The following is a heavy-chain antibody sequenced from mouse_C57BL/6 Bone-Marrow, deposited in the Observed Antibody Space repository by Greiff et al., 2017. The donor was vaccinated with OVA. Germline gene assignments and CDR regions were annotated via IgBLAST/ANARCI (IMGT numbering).Heavy chain of an antibody. V-gene: IGHV1-18*01. D-gene: IGHD2-4*01. CDR2: INSNNGGT. CDR1: GYTFTDYN. Sequence: VQLQQSGPELAKPGASVKISCKASGYTFTDYNMDWVKQSHGKSLEWIGDINSNNGGTIYNQKFKGKATLTVDKSSSTAYMELRSLTSEDTAVYYCARGGYYDCAGGAWFAYWGQGTMVTVSA. CDR3: ARGGYYDCAGGAWFAY. J-gene: IGHJ3*01.